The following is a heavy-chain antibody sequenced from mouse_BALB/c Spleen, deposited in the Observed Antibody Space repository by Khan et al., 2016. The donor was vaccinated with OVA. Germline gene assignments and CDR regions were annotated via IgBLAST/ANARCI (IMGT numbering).Heavy chain of an antibody. CDR1: GISITTGNYR. CDR2: IYYSGTI. CDR3: ARDYGSLYWYFDV. J-gene: IGHJ1*01. D-gene: IGHD1-1*01. V-gene: IGHV3-5*02. Sequence: EVQLVETVPGLVKPSQTVSLTCTVTGISITTGNYRWSWIRQFPGNKLEWIGNIYYSGTITYNPSLTSRTTITRDTSKSQFFLEMNSLTAEDTATYFCARDYGSLYWYFDVWGAGTTVTVSS.